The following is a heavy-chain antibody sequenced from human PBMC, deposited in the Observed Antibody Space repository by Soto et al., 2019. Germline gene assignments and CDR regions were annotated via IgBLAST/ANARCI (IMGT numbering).Heavy chain of an antibody. CDR1: VGSIGGAAYS. D-gene: IGHD3-10*01. CDR3: ARAQFYSGSGNYHNLMFDP. V-gene: IGHV4-30-2*01. Sequence: PSETLCVTCALSVGSIGGAAYSWSWIRQPRGGGTDWIGYIYESGTILYNPSLKTRLTISLNWSDKQFSLTLNSVTAADTAVYYCARAQFYSGSGNYHNLMFDPWGQGTQVTVSS. CDR2: IYESGTI. J-gene: IGHJ5*02.